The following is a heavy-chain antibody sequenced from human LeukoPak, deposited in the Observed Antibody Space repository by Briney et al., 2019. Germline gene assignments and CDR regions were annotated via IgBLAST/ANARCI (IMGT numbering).Heavy chain of an antibody. V-gene: IGHV3-33*01. D-gene: IGHD3-10*01. CDR3: ARASTVVRGLIYYGMDV. Sequence: GRSLRLSCAAPGFTFSSYGMHWVRQAPGKGLEWVAVIWYDGSNKYYAGSVKGRFTISRDNSKNTLYLQMNSLRAEDTAVYYCARASTVVRGLIYYGMDVWGRGTTVTVSS. CDR2: IWYDGSNK. J-gene: IGHJ6*02. CDR1: GFTFSSYG.